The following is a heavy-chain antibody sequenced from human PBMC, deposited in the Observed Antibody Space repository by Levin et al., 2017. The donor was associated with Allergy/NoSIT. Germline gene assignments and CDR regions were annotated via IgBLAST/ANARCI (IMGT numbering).Heavy chain of an antibody. J-gene: IGHJ4*02. V-gene: IGHV1-69*06. CDR2: IIPIFGTA. D-gene: IGHD2-15*01. CDR3: ARDRCSGGSCYEIDY. CDR1: GGTFSSYA. Sequence: KISCKASGGTFSSYAISWVRQAPGQGLEWMGGIIPIFGTANYAQKFQGRVTITADKSTSTAYMELSSLRSEDTAVYYCARDRCSGGSCYEIDYWGQGTLVTVSS.